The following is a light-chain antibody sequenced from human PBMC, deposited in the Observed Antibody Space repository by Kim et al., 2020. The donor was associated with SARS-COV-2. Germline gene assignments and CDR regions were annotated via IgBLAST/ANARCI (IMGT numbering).Light chain of an antibody. V-gene: IGKV1-5*03. CDR1: QSISSR. Sequence: DIQMTQSPSTLSASVGDTVTITCRASQSISSRLVWDQQKPGKAPKLVIYKASSLESGVPSRFSGSGAGTEFTLTISSLQPDDFASYYCQQYNSYSLTFGGGTKVDIK. CDR3: QQYNSYSLT. CDR2: KAS. J-gene: IGKJ4*01.